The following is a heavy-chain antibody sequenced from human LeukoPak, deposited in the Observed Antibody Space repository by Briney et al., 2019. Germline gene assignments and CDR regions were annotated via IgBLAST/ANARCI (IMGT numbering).Heavy chain of an antibody. D-gene: IGHD2-21*02. CDR1: GGSISSHY. J-gene: IGHJ4*02. CDR2: IYYSGNT. V-gene: IGHV4-59*11. Sequence: PSETLSLTCTVSGGSISSHYWSWIRQPPGKVLERIGYIYYSGNTNYNPSLKSRVTISVDTSKNQFSLKLSSVTAADTAVYYCARMPLAYCGGDCYSGGFDYWGQGTLVTVSS. CDR3: ARMPLAYCGGDCYSGGFDY.